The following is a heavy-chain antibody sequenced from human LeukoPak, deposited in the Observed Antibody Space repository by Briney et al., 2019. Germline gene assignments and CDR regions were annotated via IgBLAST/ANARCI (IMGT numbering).Heavy chain of an antibody. CDR2: ISVYNGNT. CDR1: GYTFTNFA. CDR3: ARVRGCTNGVCSLFDY. J-gene: IGHJ4*02. D-gene: IGHD2-8*01. V-gene: IGHV1-18*01. Sequence: ASVKVSCKASGYTFTNFAISWVRQAPGQGLEWMGWISVYNGNTKYAQKLQGRVTMTADTSTNTAYMELRSLRSDDTAVYYCARVRGCTNGVCSLFDYWGQGTLVTVSS.